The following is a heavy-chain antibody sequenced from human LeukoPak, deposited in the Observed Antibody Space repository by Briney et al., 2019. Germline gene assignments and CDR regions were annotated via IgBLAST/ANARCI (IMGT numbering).Heavy chain of an antibody. D-gene: IGHD3-22*01. V-gene: IGHV3-53*01. J-gene: IGHJ4*02. Sequence: GGSLRLSCAASGFTVSSNYMSWVRQAPGKGLEWVSVIYSGGSTYYADSVKGRFTISRDNSKNTLYLRMNSLRAEDTAVYYCARDTYYYDSSGYPRPIYFDYWGQGTLVTVSS. CDR1: GFTVSSNY. CDR3: ARDTYYYDSSGYPRPIYFDY. CDR2: IYSGGST.